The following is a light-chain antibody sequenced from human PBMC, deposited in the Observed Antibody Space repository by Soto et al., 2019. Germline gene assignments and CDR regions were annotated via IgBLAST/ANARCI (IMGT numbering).Light chain of an antibody. J-gene: IGLJ2*01. CDR1: SSNIGSNT. Sequence: QSVLTQPPSASGTPGQRVTISCSGRSSNIGSNTVNWYQQLPGTAPKLLIYSNNQRPSGIPDRFSGSKSSTSASLANSGLQSEDEADYYCAAWDDSLNAVVFGGGTKLTVL. CDR3: AAWDDSLNAVV. V-gene: IGLV1-44*01. CDR2: SNN.